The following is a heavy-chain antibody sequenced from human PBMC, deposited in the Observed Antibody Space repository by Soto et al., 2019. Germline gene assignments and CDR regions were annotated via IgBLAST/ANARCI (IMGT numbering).Heavy chain of an antibody. CDR1: GGSISGSNW. CDR2: IYHSGST. CDR3: ARDLRVGYSGYDYSYGMDV. V-gene: IGHV4-4*02. J-gene: IGHJ6*02. Sequence: SETLSLTCAVSGGSISGSNWWSWVRQPPGKGLEWIGEIYHSGSTNYNPSLKSRVTISVDKSKNQFSLKLSSVTAADTAVYYCARDLRVGYSGYDYSYGMDVWGQGTTVTVSS. D-gene: IGHD5-12*01.